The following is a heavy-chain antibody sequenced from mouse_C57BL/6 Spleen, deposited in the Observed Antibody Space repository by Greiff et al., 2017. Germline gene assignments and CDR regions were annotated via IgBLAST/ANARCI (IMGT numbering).Heavy chain of an antibody. CDR3: TGYYGPFDY. J-gene: IGHJ2*01. D-gene: IGHD1-1*01. CDR2: IDPENGDT. CDR1: GFNIKDDY. Sequence: EVQLQQSGAELVRPGASVKLSCTASGFNIKDDYMHWVKQRPEQGLEWIGWIDPENGDTEYASKFQGKATITADTSSNTAYLQLSSLTSEDTAVYYCTGYYGPFDYGGQGTTLTVSS. V-gene: IGHV14-4*01.